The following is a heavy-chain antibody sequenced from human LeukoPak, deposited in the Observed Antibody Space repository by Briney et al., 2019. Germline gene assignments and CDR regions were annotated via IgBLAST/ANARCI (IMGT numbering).Heavy chain of an antibody. D-gene: IGHD5-12*01. CDR2: INPNSGDT. Sequence: GASVKVSCKASGYTFTGYYMHWVQQAPGQGLEWMGWINPNSGDTNSAQKFQGRVTMTRDTSISTAYMELNSLISDDTAVYYCAKPCSGYTSWDCWGQGTLVTVSS. CDR1: GYTFTGYY. V-gene: IGHV1-2*02. J-gene: IGHJ4*02. CDR3: AKPCSGYTSWDC.